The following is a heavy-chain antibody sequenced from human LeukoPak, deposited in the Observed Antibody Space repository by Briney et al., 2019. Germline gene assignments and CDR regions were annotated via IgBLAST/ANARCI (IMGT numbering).Heavy chain of an antibody. CDR3: AKESSGGWYFDY. V-gene: IGHV3-23*01. Sequence: GGSLRLSCAASGFTFSSYGMHWVRQAPGKGLEWVSSIPSSGGSTYYADSVKGRFTISRDNSKNSLYLQMNSLRAEDTAVYYCAKESSGGWYFDYWGQGTLVTVSS. CDR1: GFTFSSYG. D-gene: IGHD2-15*01. CDR2: IPSSGGST. J-gene: IGHJ4*02.